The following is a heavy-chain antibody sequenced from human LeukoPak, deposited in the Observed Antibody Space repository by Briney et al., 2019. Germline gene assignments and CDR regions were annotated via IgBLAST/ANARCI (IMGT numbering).Heavy chain of an antibody. CDR1: GFTVSRNY. J-gene: IGHJ4*02. V-gene: IGHV3-66*01. D-gene: IGHD3-22*01. CDR3: ASIMRDYYDSSGTLFDY. CDR2: IYSGGNT. Sequence: GGSLRLSCAASGFTVSRNYMSWVRQAPGKGLEWVSIIYSGGNTYYADSVKGRFTISRDNSKNTLYLQMNSLRAEDTAVYYCASIMRDYYDSSGTLFDYWGQGTLVTVSS.